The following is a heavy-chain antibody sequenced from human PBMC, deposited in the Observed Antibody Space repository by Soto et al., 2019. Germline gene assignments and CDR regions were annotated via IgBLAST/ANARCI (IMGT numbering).Heavy chain of an antibody. CDR2: ISGSGGST. J-gene: IGHJ4*02. V-gene: IGHV3-23*01. Sequence: GGSLRLSCAASGFTFSSYAMSWVRQAPGKGLEWVSAISGSGGSTYYADSVKGRFTISRDNSKNTLYLQMNSLRAEDTAVYYCAKDPKKAPMVRGVLYYFDYWGQGTLVTVSS. CDR1: GFTFSSYA. CDR3: AKDPKKAPMVRGVLYYFDY. D-gene: IGHD3-10*01.